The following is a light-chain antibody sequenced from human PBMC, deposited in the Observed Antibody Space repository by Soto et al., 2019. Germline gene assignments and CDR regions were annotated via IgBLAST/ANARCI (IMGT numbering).Light chain of an antibody. CDR2: EVS. J-gene: IGLJ1*01. Sequence: QSVLTQPASVSGSPGQSITISCTGTSSDVGGYNYVSWYQQHPGKAPKLMIYEVSNRPSGVSNRFSGSKSDCTASLTISGLQAEDEADYYCCSYTNSDTPVFGTGTKVTVL. CDR3: CSYTNSDTPV. V-gene: IGLV2-14*01. CDR1: SSDVGGYNY.